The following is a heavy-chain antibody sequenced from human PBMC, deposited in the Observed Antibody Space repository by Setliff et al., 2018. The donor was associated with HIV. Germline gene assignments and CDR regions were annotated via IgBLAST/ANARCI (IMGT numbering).Heavy chain of an antibody. V-gene: IGHV3-30*01. J-gene: IGHJ6*02. CDR3: ARSVIGYYYYGMDV. CDR2: ISYDGSNK. CDR1: GFTFSNYA. D-gene: IGHD3-10*01. Sequence: PGGSLRLSCAASGFTFSNYAMTWVRQAPGKGLEWAAVISYDGSNKYYADSVKGRFTISRDNSKNTLYLQMNSLRAEDTAVYYCARSVIGYYYYGMDVWGQGTTVTVSS.